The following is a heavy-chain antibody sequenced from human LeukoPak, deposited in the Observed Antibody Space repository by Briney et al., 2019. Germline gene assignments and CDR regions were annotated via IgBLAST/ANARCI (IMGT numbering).Heavy chain of an antibody. V-gene: IGHV1-2*02. CDR3: AREGYISSGPMDV. CDR2: INPKSGVT. J-gene: IGHJ6*02. CDR1: GYTFTDHY. D-gene: IGHD6-13*01. Sequence: ASVKFSSNAPGYTFTDHYIQWVRQAPGQGLEWMGSINPKSGVTNYAVEFQGRVSMTSDTSNSTVYLGLSNLRSADTAVFYCAREGYISSGPMDVWGQGNTVTVSS.